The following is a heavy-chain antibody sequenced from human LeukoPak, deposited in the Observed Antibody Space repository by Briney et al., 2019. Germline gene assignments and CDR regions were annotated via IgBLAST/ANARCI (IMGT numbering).Heavy chain of an antibody. J-gene: IGHJ4*02. D-gene: IGHD2-15*01. V-gene: IGHV3-7*01. Sequence: HAGGPLTLSCAASGFTFRIYWMGWVRQSPGKGLEWVANIKQEGAEKNYVDSVKGRFTISRDNAKNSLYLQMNSLRAEDTAVYYCARDPVVADTITPSDYWGQGTLVTVSS. CDR1: GFTFRIYW. CDR3: ARDPVVADTITPSDY. CDR2: IKQEGAEK.